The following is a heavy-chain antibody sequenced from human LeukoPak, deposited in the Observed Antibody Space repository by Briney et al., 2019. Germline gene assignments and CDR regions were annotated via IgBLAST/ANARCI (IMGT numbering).Heavy chain of an antibody. D-gene: IGHD5-18*01. Sequence: GGSLRLSCAASGFTFSSYEMNWVRQAPGKGLEWVSYISSSGSTIYYADSVKGLFTISRDNSKNTLYLQMNSLRAEDTAVYYCAREDTFAPFSYWGQGTLVTVSS. CDR3: AREDTFAPFSY. CDR1: GFTFSSYE. V-gene: IGHV3-48*03. CDR2: ISSSGSTI. J-gene: IGHJ4*02.